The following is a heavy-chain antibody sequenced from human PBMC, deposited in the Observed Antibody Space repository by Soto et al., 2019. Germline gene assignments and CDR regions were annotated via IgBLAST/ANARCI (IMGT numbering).Heavy chain of an antibody. V-gene: IGHV1-18*01. CDR1: GYTFTSYG. CDR3: ARDNKRLAAADPFDP. J-gene: IGHJ5*02. D-gene: IGHD6-13*01. Sequence: QVQLVQSGAEVKKPGASVKVSCKASGYTFTSYGISWVRQAPGQGLEWMGWISAYNGNTNYAQTLQGRVTMTTDTSTSTAYMELRSLRSDDTAVYYRARDNKRLAAADPFDPWGQGTLVTVSS. CDR2: ISAYNGNT.